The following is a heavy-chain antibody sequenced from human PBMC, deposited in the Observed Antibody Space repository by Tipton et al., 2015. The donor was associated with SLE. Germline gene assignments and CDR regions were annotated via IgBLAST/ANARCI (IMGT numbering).Heavy chain of an antibody. J-gene: IGHJ3*02. V-gene: IGHV4-34*01. CDR2: INYSGST. Sequence: TLSLTCTIYDGSFSGYHWSWIRQPPGKGLEWIGEINYSGSTNYNPSLKSRVTISIGTSKNQLSLKLTSVTAADTAVYYCARRFSVATPFNAFDIWGQGTLVTVSS. D-gene: IGHD6-6*01. CDR3: ARRFSVATPFNAFDI. CDR1: DGSFSGYH.